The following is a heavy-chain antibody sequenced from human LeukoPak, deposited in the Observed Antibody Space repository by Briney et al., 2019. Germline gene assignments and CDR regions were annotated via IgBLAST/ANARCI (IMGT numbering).Heavy chain of an antibody. Sequence: SETLSLTCTVSGGSISTYYWSWIRLSPGKGLDWIGYIHDTGSTNYNPSLKSRVSISVDRSKSQFSLHLSSVTAADTAVYFCARVEPYSYDVGMDVWGRGTTVTVSS. D-gene: IGHD1-26*01. V-gene: IGHV4-59*08. CDR1: GGSISTYY. J-gene: IGHJ6*02. CDR3: ARVEPYSYDVGMDV. CDR2: IHDTGST.